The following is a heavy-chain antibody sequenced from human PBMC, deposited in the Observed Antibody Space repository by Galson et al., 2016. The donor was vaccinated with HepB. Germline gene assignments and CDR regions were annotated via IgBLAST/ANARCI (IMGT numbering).Heavy chain of an antibody. J-gene: IGHJ4*02. D-gene: IGHD3-10*01. CDR3: VRDRLGELLPEGDY. CDR1: GFTFRTYN. Sequence: SLRLSCAASGFTFRTYNMNWVRQAPGKGLEWVSSISSGSSYIYYADSVKGRFTISRDNARNSLYLQMNSLRADDTAVYYCVRDRLGELLPEGDYWGQGTLVTVSS. CDR2: ISSGSSYI. V-gene: IGHV3-21*01.